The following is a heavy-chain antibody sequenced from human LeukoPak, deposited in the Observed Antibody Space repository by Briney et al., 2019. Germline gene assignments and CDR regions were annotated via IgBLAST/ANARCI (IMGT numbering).Heavy chain of an antibody. V-gene: IGHV4-39*01. CDR1: GGSLSSSSYY. CDR2: IYYSGST. Sequence: SETLSLTCTVSGGSLSSSSYYWGWIPQPPGKGLEWIGSIYYSGSTYYNPSLKSRVTISVDTSKNQFSLKLSSVTAADTAVYYCARLAGGSLDYWGQGTLVTVSS. CDR3: ARLAGGSLDY. J-gene: IGHJ4*02. D-gene: IGHD1-26*01.